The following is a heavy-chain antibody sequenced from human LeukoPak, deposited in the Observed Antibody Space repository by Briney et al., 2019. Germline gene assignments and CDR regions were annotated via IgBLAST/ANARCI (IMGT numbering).Heavy chain of an antibody. J-gene: IGHJ6*03. Sequence: GASVKLSCKASGATFSSYAISWGRQAPGQGLEWMGGIIPIFGTANYAQKFQGRVTSTADKSTSTAYIEMSSLRAEDTTAYYCTRFLEGSYYYYYYYMDVWGKGTTVTVSS. CDR1: GATFSSYA. CDR2: IIPIFGTA. V-gene: IGHV1-69*06. D-gene: IGHD3-10*01. CDR3: TRFLEGSYYYYYYYMDV.